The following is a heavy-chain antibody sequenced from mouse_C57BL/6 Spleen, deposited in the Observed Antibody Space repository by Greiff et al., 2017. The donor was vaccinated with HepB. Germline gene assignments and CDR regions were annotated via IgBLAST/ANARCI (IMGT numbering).Heavy chain of an antibody. CDR1: GYTFTDYN. D-gene: IGHD1-1*01. CDR3: ARPHYGSRGYFDV. Sequence: VQLKESGPELVKPGASVKIPCKASGYTFTDYNMDWVKQSHGKSLEWIGDINPNNGGTIYNQKFKGKATLTVDKSSSTAYMELRSLTSEDTAVYYCARPHYGSRGYFDVWGTGTTVTVSS. J-gene: IGHJ1*03. CDR2: INPNNGGT. V-gene: IGHV1-18*01.